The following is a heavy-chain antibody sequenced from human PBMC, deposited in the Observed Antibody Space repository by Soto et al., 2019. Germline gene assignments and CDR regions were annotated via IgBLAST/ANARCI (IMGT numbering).Heavy chain of an antibody. CDR3: ATPPPYCGGDCYSLYFQH. Sequence: QVRLQEAGPGLVKPSQTLSLTCSVSGGSVTSGGYYWSWIRQHPGKGLEWIGYISYSGSTYYNPSLKSRVTISVDTSKNQFSLKLSSVTAADTAVYYCATPPPYCGGDCYSLYFQHWGQGTLVTVSS. CDR1: GGSVTSGGYY. J-gene: IGHJ1*01. D-gene: IGHD2-21*02. V-gene: IGHV4-31*04. CDR2: ISYSGST.